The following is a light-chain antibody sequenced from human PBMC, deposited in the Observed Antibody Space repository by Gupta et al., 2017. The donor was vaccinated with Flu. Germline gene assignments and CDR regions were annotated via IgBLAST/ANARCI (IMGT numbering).Light chain of an antibody. V-gene: IGLV2-14*01. CDR2: EAT. J-gene: IGLJ1*01. CDR3: SAYTGSSTPYV. CDR1: STDIGSYGY. Sequence: QSALTQPASVSGSPGQSITISCTGSSTDIGSYGYVSWYRQHPGKAPKLMIYEATSRPSGVSNRVSSSRSGNTASLTISGLQAEDEADYYCSAYTGSSTPYVFGSGTRVTVL.